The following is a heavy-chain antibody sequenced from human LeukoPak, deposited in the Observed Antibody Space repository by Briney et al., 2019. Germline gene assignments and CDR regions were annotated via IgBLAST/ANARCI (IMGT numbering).Heavy chain of an antibody. CDR1: GFTFSSYW. Sequence: GGSLRLSCAASGFTFSSYWMNWARQAPGKGLEWVTVISYDGSNGYYAGSVKGRFTISRDNSQNTLYVQMSSLRPEDTAVYYCVREVTSGSFDYWGQGTLVTVSS. V-gene: IGHV3-30*03. CDR3: VREVTSGSFDY. D-gene: IGHD1-26*01. J-gene: IGHJ4*02. CDR2: ISYDGSNG.